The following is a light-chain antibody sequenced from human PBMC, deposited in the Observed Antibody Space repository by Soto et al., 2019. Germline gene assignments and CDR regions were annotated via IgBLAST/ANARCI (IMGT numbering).Light chain of an antibody. CDR3: QKYNSAPLT. V-gene: IGKV1-27*01. J-gene: IGKJ3*01. Sequence: DIQMTQSPSSLSASLGDRVTITCRASQGINNYLAWYQQKPGKAPKLLIYDASTLQSGVPSRFSGSGSGTDFTLTISSLQAEDVATYYCQKYNSAPLTFCPGTRVDIK. CDR1: QGINNY. CDR2: DAS.